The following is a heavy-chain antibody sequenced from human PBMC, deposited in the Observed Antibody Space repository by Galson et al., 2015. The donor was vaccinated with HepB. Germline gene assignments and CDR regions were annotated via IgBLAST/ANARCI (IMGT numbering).Heavy chain of an antibody. CDR2: ISYDGSNK. CDR1: GFTFSSYA. V-gene: IGHV3-30*04. Sequence: SLRLSCAASGFTFSSYAMHWVRQAPGKGLEWVAVISYDGSNKYYADSVKGRFTISRDNSKNTLYLQMNSLRAEDTAVYYCARERGSSGWYLSSGMDVWGQGTTVTVSS. CDR3: ARERGSSGWYLSSGMDV. D-gene: IGHD6-19*01. J-gene: IGHJ6*02.